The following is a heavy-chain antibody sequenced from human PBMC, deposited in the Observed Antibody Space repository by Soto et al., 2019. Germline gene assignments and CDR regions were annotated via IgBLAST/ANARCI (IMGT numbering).Heavy chain of an antibody. Sequence: QLQLQESGPGLVKPSETLSLTCTVSGGSISSSSYYWGWIRQPPGKGLEWIGSIYYRGSTYYNPSLKSRVTISVDTSKNQFSLKLSSVTAADTAVYYCASYYYDSSGYYYVPGVYWGQGTLVTVSS. D-gene: IGHD3-22*01. V-gene: IGHV4-39*01. CDR2: IYYRGST. CDR3: ASYYYDSSGYYYVPGVY. J-gene: IGHJ4*02. CDR1: GGSISSSSYY.